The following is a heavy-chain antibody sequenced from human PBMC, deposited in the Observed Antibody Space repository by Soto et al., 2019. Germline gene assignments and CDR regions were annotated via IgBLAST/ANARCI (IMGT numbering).Heavy chain of an antibody. CDR3: ARGDRGALDL. D-gene: IGHD2-21*02. J-gene: IGHJ3*01. Sequence: GGSLRLSCVASGITFTNYWMHWVRQVPGKGLVWVARVDSDGRGTSYADFVKGRFTISRDNAKNTLYLQMNSLRAEDTAVYYCARGDRGALDLSGQGTMVIVSS. V-gene: IGHV3-74*01. CDR1: GITFTNYW. CDR2: VDSDGRGT.